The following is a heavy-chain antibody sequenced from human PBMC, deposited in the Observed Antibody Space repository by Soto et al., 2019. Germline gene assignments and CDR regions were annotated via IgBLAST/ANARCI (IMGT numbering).Heavy chain of an antibody. D-gene: IGHD6-19*01. J-gene: IGHJ4*02. CDR2: LIPILGTT. CDR3: ARASGYVSGWYHDY. CDR1: GGTFSSDA. V-gene: IGHV1-69*13. Sequence: SVKVSCKASGGTFSSDAVSWVRQAPGQGLEWMGGLIPILGTTHYAQKFQGRVTITADESTNTAYMELSSLRSGDTAVYYCARASGYVSGWYHDYWGQGTRVTVSS.